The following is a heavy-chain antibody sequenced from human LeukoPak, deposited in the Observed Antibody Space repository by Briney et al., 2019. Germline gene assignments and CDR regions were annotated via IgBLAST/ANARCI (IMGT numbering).Heavy chain of an antibody. CDR3: AREANYYGSGSYFEGTFDY. D-gene: IGHD3-10*01. CDR2: ICHSGTT. V-gene: IGHV4-59*11. J-gene: IGHJ4*02. Sequence: SETLSLTCNVSGVSISTHYWTWIRQSPGKGLEWIGFICHSGTTNYNPSLKSRVTISIDTSKNEFSLKLTSVTAADTAVYFCAREANYYGSGSYFEGTFDYWGQGSLVTVSS. CDR1: GVSISTHY.